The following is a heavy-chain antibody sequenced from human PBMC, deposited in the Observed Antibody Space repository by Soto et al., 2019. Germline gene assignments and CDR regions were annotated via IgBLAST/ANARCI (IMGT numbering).Heavy chain of an antibody. J-gene: IGHJ4*02. CDR3: ARPLDTSGWNDY. CDR1: GYSFTSYW. D-gene: IGHD6-19*01. Sequence: GESLKISCKGSGYSFTSYWIGWVRQMPGKVLEWMGIIYPGDSDTRYSPSFEGQVTISADKSISTAYLQWSSLKASDTATYYCARPLDTSGWNDYWGQGTLVTVSS. V-gene: IGHV5-51*01. CDR2: IYPGDSDT.